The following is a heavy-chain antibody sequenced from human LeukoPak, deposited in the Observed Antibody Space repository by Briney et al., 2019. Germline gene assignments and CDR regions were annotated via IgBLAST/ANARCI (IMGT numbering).Heavy chain of an antibody. Sequence: AASVKVSCKVSGYTLTELSMHWVRQAPGKGLEWMGGFDPEDGETIYAQKFQGRVTMTEDTSTDTAYMELSRLRSDDTAVYYCARETDYGDGVDYWGQGTLVTVSS. CDR3: ARETDYGDGVDY. CDR2: FDPEDGET. CDR1: GYTLTELS. J-gene: IGHJ4*02. D-gene: IGHD4-17*01. V-gene: IGHV1-24*01.